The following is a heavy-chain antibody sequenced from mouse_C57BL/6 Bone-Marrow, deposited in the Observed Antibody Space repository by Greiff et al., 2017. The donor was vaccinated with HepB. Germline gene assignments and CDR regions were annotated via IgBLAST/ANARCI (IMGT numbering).Heavy chain of an antibody. D-gene: IGHD5-1*01. Sequence: VQLQQPGAELVMPGASVKLSCKASGYTFTSYWMHWVKQRPGQGLEWIGEIDPSDSYTNYNQKFKGKSTLTVDKSSSTAYMQLSSLTSEDSAVYYCARREDEYRRAMDYWGQGTSVTVSS. CDR3: ARREDEYRRAMDY. J-gene: IGHJ4*01. CDR2: IDPSDSYT. V-gene: IGHV1-69*01. CDR1: GYTFTSYW.